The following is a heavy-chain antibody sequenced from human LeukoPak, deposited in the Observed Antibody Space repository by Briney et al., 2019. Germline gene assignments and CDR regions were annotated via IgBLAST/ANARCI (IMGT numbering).Heavy chain of an antibody. J-gene: IGHJ4*02. V-gene: IGHV4-59*01. D-gene: IGHD6-6*01. CDR3: ARGSYSTSSSDS. CDR1: GGSISSYY. Sequence: SETLSLTCTVSGGSISSYYWSWIRQPPGKGLEWIGYIYYSGSTNYNPSLKSRVTISVDTSKNQFSLKLSSVTAADTAVYYCARGSYSTSSSDSWGQGTLVTVSS. CDR2: IYYSGST.